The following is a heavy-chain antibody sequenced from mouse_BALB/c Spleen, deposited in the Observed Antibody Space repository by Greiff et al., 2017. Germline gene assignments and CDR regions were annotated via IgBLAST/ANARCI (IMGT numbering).Heavy chain of an antibody. V-gene: IGHV1-69*01. J-gene: IGHJ2*01. Sequence: QVQLQQSGAELVMPGASVKMSCKASGYTFTDYWMHWVKQRPGQGLEWIGAIDTSDSYTSYNQKFKGKATLTVDESSSTAYMQLSSLTSEDSAVYYCARGVQSYFDYWGQGTTLTVSS. CDR2: IDTSDSYT. CDR1: GYTFTDYW. CDR3: ARGVQSYFDY. D-gene: IGHD2-14*01.